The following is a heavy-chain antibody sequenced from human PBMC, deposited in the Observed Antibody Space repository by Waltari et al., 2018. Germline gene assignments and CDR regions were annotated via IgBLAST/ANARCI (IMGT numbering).Heavy chain of an antibody. CDR3: ARVPMSYSSGAAGVFDY. CDR2: IYHSGST. D-gene: IGHD6-19*01. V-gene: IGHV4-38-2*01. CDR1: GYSIRSGYY. Sequence: QVQLQESGPGLVKPSETLSLTCAVSGYSIRSGYYWGWIRQPPGKGLEWIGSIYHSGSTYYNPSLKSRVTISVDTSKNQFSLKLSSVTAADTAVYYCARVPMSYSSGAAGVFDYWGQGTLVTVSS. J-gene: IGHJ4*02.